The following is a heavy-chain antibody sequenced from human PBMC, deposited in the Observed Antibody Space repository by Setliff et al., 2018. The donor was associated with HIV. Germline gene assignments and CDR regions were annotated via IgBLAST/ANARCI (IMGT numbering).Heavy chain of an antibody. J-gene: IGHJ4*02. Sequence: SETLSLTCTVSGGSISSSSYYWGWIRQPPGKGLEWIGSIYYSGSTYYNPPLKSRVTISVDTSKNQFSLKLSSVTAADTAVYYCARDRTAAVGYWGQGTLVTVSS. CDR2: IYYSGST. CDR1: GGSISSSSYY. V-gene: IGHV4-39*07. D-gene: IGHD6-13*01. CDR3: ARDRTAAVGY.